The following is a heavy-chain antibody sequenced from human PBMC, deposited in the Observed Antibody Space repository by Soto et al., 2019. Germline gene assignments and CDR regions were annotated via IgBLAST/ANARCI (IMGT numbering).Heavy chain of an antibody. Sequence: LRLSCAASGFTFNHYAMSWVRQAPGKGLEWVSIIIANGGTFYADSVKGRFTISRDNSKNTVNLQMSSLRVEDTAIYYCAKDYTVAADPSSVILFDYWGQGALVTVSS. V-gene: IGHV3-23*01. CDR1: GFTFNHYA. CDR3: AKDYTVAADPSSVILFDY. CDR2: IIANGGT. J-gene: IGHJ4*02. D-gene: IGHD2-15*01.